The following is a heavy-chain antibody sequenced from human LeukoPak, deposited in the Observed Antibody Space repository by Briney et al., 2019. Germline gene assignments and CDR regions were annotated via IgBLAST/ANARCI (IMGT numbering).Heavy chain of an antibody. V-gene: IGHV4-59*01. J-gene: IGHJ4*02. D-gene: IGHD6-19*01. Sequence: PSETLSLTCTVSGGSISSYYWSWIRQPPGKGLEWIGYIYHSGSTNYNPSLKSRVTISVDTSKNQFSLKLSSVTAADTAVYYCARDDGSGTFDYWGQGTLVTVSS. CDR1: GGSISSYY. CDR3: ARDDGSGTFDY. CDR2: IYHSGST.